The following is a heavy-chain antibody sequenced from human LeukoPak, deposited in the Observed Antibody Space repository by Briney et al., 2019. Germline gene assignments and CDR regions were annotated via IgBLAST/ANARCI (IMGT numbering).Heavy chain of an antibody. J-gene: IGHJ4*02. V-gene: IGHV1-18*01. CDR3: ARDAYLNYDILTGYYRYFDY. D-gene: IGHD3-9*01. CDR1: GYTFTSYG. CDR2: ISAYNGNT. Sequence: VASVKVSCKASGYTFTSYGISWVRQAPGQGLEWMGWISAYNGNTNYAQKLQGRVTMTTDTSTSTAYMELRSLRSDDTAVYYCARDAYLNYDILTGYYRYFDYWGQGTLVTVSS.